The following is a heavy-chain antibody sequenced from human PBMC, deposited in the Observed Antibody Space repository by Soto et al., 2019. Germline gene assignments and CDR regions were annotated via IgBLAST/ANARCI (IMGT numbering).Heavy chain of an antibody. D-gene: IGHD3-22*01. CDR1: GFTFSSYA. Sequence: GGSLRLSCAASGFTFSSYAISWVRQPPEKGREWVVAISGSGGSTYYADSVKGRFTISRDNSKNTMYLQMNSLRAEDTAVYYCAKASSGYYYYAFDIWGQGTMVTVSS. CDR2: ISGSGGST. V-gene: IGHV3-23*01. CDR3: AKASSGYYYYAFDI. J-gene: IGHJ3*02.